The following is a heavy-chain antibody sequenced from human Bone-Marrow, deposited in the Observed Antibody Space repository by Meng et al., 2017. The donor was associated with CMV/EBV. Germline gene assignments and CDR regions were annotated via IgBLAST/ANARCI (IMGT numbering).Heavy chain of an antibody. CDR2: ISSSGSTI. Sequence: GGSLRLSCAASGFTFSDYYMSWIRQAPGKGLEWVSYISSSGSTIYYEDSVKGRFTISRDSANNSLYLQINSLIAEDTAVYYCAREFAPRTYYYGMDVWGQGNTVNVDS. CDR3: AREFAPRTYYYGMDV. D-gene: IGHD1-14*01. V-gene: IGHV3-11*01. CDR1: GFTFSDYY. J-gene: IGHJ6*01.